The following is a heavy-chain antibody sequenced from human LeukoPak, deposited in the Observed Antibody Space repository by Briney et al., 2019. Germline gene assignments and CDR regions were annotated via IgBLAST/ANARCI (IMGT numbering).Heavy chain of an antibody. CDR2: IKQDGSEK. J-gene: IGHJ4*02. V-gene: IGHV3-7*01. Sequence: GGSLRLSCAASGFTFSNYWMTWVRQAPGKGLEWVANIKQDGSEKFYVDSVKGRFTISRDNAKDSLYLQMNSLRAGDTAVYYCAGAQKNYYGSGSPDYWGQGTLVAVSS. CDR3: AGAQKNYYGSGSPDY. D-gene: IGHD3-10*01. CDR1: GFTFSNYW.